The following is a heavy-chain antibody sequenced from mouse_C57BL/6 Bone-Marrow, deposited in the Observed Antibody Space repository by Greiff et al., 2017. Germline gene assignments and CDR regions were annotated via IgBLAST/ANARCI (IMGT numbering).Heavy chain of an antibody. CDR1: GYSITSGYY. J-gene: IGHJ4*01. Sequence: EVKLQESGPGLVKPSQSLSLTCSVTGYSITSGYYWNWIRQFPGNKLEWMGYISYDGSNNYNPSLKNRISITRDTSKNQFFLKLNSVTTEDTATYYCARERGPVYYAMDYWGQGTSVTVSS. V-gene: IGHV3-6*01. CDR2: ISYDGSN. CDR3: ARERGPVYYAMDY.